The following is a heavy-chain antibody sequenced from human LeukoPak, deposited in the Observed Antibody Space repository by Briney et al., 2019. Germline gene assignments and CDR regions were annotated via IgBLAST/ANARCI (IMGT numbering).Heavy chain of an antibody. V-gene: IGHV3-7*01. Sequence: PGGSLRLSCGASGFIYSSYRMSGLRQAPGKGLEWVANIKQDGSEKYYVDSVKGRFTISRDNAKNSLYLQMNSLRAEDTAVYYCASSSGGPLYYDSSGYHDAFDIWGQGTKVTVS. J-gene: IGHJ3*02. CDR1: GFIYSSYR. CDR3: ASSSGGPLYYDSSGYHDAFDI. CDR2: IKQDGSEK. D-gene: IGHD3-22*01.